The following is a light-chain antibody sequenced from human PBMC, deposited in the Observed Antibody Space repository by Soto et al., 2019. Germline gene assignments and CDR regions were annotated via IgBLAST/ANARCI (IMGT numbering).Light chain of an antibody. CDR2: GAS. V-gene: IGKV3-20*01. Sequence: EIVLTQSPGTLSLSPGERATLSCRASQSVSSSYLAWYQQKPGPAPRVLIYGASSRATGIPDRFSGSGSGTDFTLTISRLEPEDFAVYYCQQYGSSPPNTFGQGTKPEIK. J-gene: IGKJ2*01. CDR1: QSVSSSY. CDR3: QQYGSSPPNT.